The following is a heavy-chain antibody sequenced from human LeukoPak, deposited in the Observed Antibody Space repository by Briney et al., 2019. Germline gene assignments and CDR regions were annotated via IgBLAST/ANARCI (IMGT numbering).Heavy chain of an antibody. D-gene: IGHD6-19*01. Sequence: SETLSLTCTVSGASTSSYYWSWVRQFPGKGLEWIGYIYYSGSTNYNPSLKSRVTISLDTSKNQFSLSLSSVTAADTAVYNCARMGYSSGCYYLDYWGQGTLVTVSS. CDR2: IYYSGST. CDR3: ARMGYSSGCYYLDY. V-gene: IGHV4-59*01. CDR1: GASTSSYY. J-gene: IGHJ4*02.